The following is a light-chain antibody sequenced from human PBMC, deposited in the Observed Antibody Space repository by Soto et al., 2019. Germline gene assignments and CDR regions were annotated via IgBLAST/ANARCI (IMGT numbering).Light chain of an antibody. Sequence: QSALTQPASVSASPGQSIAISCTGTDSDIGGYDHVSWYQQHPGKAPKLLIYDVTNRPSGVSSRFSGSKAGRTASLTISGLQTDDEADYYCSSHPSSTALVFGTGTKVTVL. J-gene: IGLJ1*01. CDR3: SSHPSSTALV. CDR2: DVT. V-gene: IGLV2-14*03. CDR1: DSDIGGYDH.